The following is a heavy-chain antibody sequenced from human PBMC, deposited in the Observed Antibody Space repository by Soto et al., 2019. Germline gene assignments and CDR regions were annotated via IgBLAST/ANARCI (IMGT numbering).Heavy chain of an antibody. J-gene: IGHJ4*02. D-gene: IGHD5-12*01. CDR3: AKVPLRLDYFDY. CDR2: ISGRGST. V-gene: IGHV3-23*01. Sequence: EVQLLESGGDLVQPGGSLRLSSAASASIFSNYAMNWVRQPPGKELEWVSAISGRGSTYYADSVKGRFTLSRDNSKYTLYLQMNSLRAEDTAVYYCAKVPLRLDYFDYWGPGTLVTVS. CDR1: ASIFSNYA.